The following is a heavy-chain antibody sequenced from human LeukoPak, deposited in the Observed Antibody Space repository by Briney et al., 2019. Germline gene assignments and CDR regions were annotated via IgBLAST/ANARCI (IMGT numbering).Heavy chain of an antibody. CDR1: GFSVSSNY. D-gene: IGHD5-18*01. J-gene: IGHJ4*02. Sequence: GESLTLSCAASGFSVSSNYMSWVRQPPGKGLEWVSVIYSGGSTYYADSVKGRFTTSRDNSKNTLYLQMNSLRAEDTAVYYCARAGGYSYGFDYWGQGTLVTVSS. CDR3: ARAGGYSYGFDY. CDR2: IYSGGST. V-gene: IGHV3-53*01.